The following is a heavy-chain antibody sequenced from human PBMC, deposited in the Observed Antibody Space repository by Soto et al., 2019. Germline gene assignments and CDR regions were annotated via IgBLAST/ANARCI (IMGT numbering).Heavy chain of an antibody. D-gene: IGHD3-10*01. CDR1: GFTLSSYW. CDR2: ISSDGSST. J-gene: IGHJ4*02. Sequence: QPGGSLRLSCAASGFTLSSYWMHWARQAPGKGLVWVSRISSDGSSTSYADSVKGRFTISRDNAKNTLHLQMDSLRVEDTAVYYCVRSGDYRSGSYWYFFDYWGQGTQVTVSS. V-gene: IGHV3-74*01. CDR3: VRSGDYRSGSYWYFFDY.